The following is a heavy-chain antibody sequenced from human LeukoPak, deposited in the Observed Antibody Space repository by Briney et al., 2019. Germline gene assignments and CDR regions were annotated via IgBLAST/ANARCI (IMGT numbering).Heavy chain of an antibody. CDR2: INPSGGTT. Sequence: GASVKVSCKASGYTFTSYYMHWVRQAPGQGLEWMGIINPSGGTTSYAQKFQGRVTMTRDMSTSTVYMELSSLTSEDTAVYYCARLSGRYLFDYWGQGTLVTASS. CDR3: ARLSGRYLFDY. D-gene: IGHD1-26*01. V-gene: IGHV1-46*01. CDR1: GYTFTSYY. J-gene: IGHJ4*02.